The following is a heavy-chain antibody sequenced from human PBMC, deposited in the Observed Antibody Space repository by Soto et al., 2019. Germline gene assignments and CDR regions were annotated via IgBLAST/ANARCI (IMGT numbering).Heavy chain of an antibody. CDR2: IYYSGST. CDR3: ASLSGTRDGYNADAFDI. J-gene: IGHJ3*02. Sequence: QLQLQESGPGLVKPSETLSLTCTVSGGSISSSSYYWGWIRQPPGKGLEWIGSIYYSGSTYYNPSLKSRVTISVDTSKTQFSLKLSSVTAADTAVYYCASLSGTRDGYNADAFDIWGQGTMVTVSS. D-gene: IGHD5-12*01. V-gene: IGHV4-39*01. CDR1: GGSISSSSYY.